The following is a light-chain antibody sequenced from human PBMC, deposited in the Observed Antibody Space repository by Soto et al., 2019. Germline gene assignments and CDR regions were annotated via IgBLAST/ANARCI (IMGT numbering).Light chain of an antibody. CDR1: SSNIGAGYD. V-gene: IGLV1-44*01. CDR3: ATWDDSLNAAV. J-gene: IGLJ7*01. Sequence: QSVLTQPPSVSGAPGQTVSIPCSGSSSNIGAGYDVHWYQHLPGTAPKLLIYINDQRPSGVPARFSGSTSGTSASLAISGLQSDDEAHYYCATWDDSLNAAVFGGGTQLTVL. CDR2: IND.